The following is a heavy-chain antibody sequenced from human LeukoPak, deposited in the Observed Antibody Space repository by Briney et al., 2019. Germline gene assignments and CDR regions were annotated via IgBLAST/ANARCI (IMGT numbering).Heavy chain of an antibody. V-gene: IGHV3-66*01. CDR2: IYSGGST. Sequence: GGSLRLSCAASGFTVSSNYMSWVRQAPGKGLEWVSVIYSGGSTYYADSVKGRFTISRDNSKNTLYLQMNSLRAEDTAVDYCARDIAAAPRGSYYYGMDVWGQGTTVTVS. J-gene: IGHJ6*02. CDR3: ARDIAAAPRGSYYYGMDV. D-gene: IGHD6-13*01. CDR1: GFTVSSNY.